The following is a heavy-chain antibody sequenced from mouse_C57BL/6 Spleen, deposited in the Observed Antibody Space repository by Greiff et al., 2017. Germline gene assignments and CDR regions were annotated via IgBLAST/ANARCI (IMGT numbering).Heavy chain of an antibody. CDR1: GYAFSSSW. J-gene: IGHJ4*01. CDR3: AREVGGYAMDY. Sequence: VQGVESGPELVKPGASVKISRKASGYAFSSSWMNWVKQRPGKGLEWIGRIYPGDGDTNYNGKFKGKATLTADKSSSTAYMQLSSLTSEDSAVYFCAREVGGYAMDYWGQGTSVTVSS. V-gene: IGHV1-82*01. CDR2: IYPGDGDT.